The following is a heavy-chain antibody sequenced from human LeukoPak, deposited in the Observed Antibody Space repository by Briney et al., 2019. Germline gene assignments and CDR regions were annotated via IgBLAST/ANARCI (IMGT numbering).Heavy chain of an antibody. CDR2: INPNGGGT. CDR1: GYTFTDYY. D-gene: IGHD6-19*01. CDR3: ARENNSGWYRKAAFDY. V-gene: IGHV1-2*02. J-gene: IGHJ4*02. Sequence: ASVKVSCKSSGYTFTDYYMHWVRQAPGQGLEWVGGINPNGGGTNYAQSFQGRVTMTRDTSIGTAYMEVSSLISDDTAIYYCARENNSGWYRKAAFDYWGQGTLVTVTS.